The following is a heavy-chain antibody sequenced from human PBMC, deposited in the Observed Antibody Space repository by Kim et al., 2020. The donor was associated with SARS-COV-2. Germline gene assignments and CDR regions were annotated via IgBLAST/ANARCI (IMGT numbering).Heavy chain of an antibody. CDR1: GYTFTSYG. V-gene: IGHV1-18*04. D-gene: IGHD3-22*01. J-gene: IGHJ4*02. CDR2: ISVYNGNI. Sequence: ASVKVSCKASGYTFTSYGISWVRQAPGQGLEWMGWISVYNGNINYAQKLQGRVTVTTDTSTSTAYMELRILRSDDTAVYYCARVMGGGSSGTADYWGQGTLVTVSS. CDR3: ARVMGGGSSGTADY.